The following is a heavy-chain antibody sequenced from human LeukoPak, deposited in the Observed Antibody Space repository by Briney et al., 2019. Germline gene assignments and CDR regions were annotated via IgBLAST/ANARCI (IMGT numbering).Heavy chain of an antibody. CDR2: FDPEDGET. CDR3: ATWYYYDSSDYYLADY. J-gene: IGHJ4*02. D-gene: IGHD3-22*01. Sequence: ASVKVSCKVSGYTLTEFSMHWVRQAPGKGLEWIGGFDPEDGETIYAQEFQGRVTMTKDTSTDTAYMELSSLRSEDTAVYYCATWYYYDSSDYYLADYWGQGTLVTVSS. CDR1: GYTLTEFS. V-gene: IGHV1-24*01.